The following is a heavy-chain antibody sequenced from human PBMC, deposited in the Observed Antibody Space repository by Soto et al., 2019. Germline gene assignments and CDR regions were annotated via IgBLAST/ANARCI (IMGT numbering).Heavy chain of an antibody. Sequence: QVQLQESGPGLVKPSETLSLTCTVSGGSISSYYWSWIRQPPGKGLEWIGYIYYSGSTNYNPSLTSRVTIAVDTSRNQCSLQLSSVPAAATVVYYCASGPWLVPLHVYYFAYWGPGTLVPVSS. CDR3: ASGPWLVPLHVYYFAY. CDR2: IYYSGST. V-gene: IGHV4-59*01. J-gene: IGHJ4*02. CDR1: GGSISSYY. D-gene: IGHD6-19*01.